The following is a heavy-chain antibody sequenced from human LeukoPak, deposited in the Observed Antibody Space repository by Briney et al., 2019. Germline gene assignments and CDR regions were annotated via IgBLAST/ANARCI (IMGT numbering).Heavy chain of an antibody. D-gene: IGHD6-13*01. CDR2: IYSGGRT. V-gene: IGHV3-53*01. Sequence: GGSLRLSCAASGFTVSSNYMSWVRQAPGKGLEWVSVIYSGGRTYYADSVKGRFTISRDNSKNTLYLQMNSLRAEDTAVYYCAGQQLEYNWFDPWGQGTLVTVSS. J-gene: IGHJ5*02. CDR1: GFTVSSNY. CDR3: AGQQLEYNWFDP.